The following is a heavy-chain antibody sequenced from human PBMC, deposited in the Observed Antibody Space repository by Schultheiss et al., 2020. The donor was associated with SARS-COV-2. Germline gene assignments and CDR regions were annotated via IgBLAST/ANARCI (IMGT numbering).Heavy chain of an antibody. J-gene: IGHJ4*02. CDR1: GGSISSYY. V-gene: IGHV4-59*01. CDR3: ARLDTALDH. D-gene: IGHD5-18*01. Sequence: GSLRLSCTVSGGSISSYYWSWIRQPPGKGLEWIGYIYYSGSTNYNPSLKSRVTISVDTSKNQFSLKLSSVTAADTAVYFCARLDTALDHWGQGTLVTVSS. CDR2: IYYSGST.